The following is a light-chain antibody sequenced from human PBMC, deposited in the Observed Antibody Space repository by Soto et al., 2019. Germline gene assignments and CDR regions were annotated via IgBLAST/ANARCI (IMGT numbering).Light chain of an antibody. V-gene: IGKV3-15*01. CDR3: QQYNRWPPWT. Sequence: EIVMTQSPATLSVSPGEKVTLSCRASQSVSSNLAWYQQKPGQAPSLLMYGVSTRATGIPARFSGSGSGTEFTLPISSLQSEDFAVYYCQQYNRWPPWTFGQGAKVEIK. J-gene: IGKJ1*01. CDR2: GVS. CDR1: QSVSSN.